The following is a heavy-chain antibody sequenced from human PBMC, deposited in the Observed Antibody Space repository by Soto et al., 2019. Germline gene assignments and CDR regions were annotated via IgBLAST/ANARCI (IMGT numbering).Heavy chain of an antibody. CDR2: IWYDGSNK. CDR1: GFTFNGYG. Sequence: GSLRLSCAASGFTFNGYGLHWFHQAPGKGLEWVALIWYDGSNKYYADSVKGRFTISRDNSKNTLYLQMNSLRAEDTAVYFCARFYGVTSGWFYYCGQGT. V-gene: IGHV3-33*01. D-gene: IGHD6-19*01. CDR3: ARFYGVTSGWFYY. J-gene: IGHJ4*02.